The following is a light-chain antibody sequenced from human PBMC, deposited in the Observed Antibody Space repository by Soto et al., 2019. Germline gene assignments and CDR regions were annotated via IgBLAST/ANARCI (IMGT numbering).Light chain of an antibody. CDR1: QSLLHSNGDNY. CDR2: LGF. CDR3: LQALHTPRP. Sequence: DIVMTQSPLSLPVTPGEPASISCRSRQSLLHSNGDNYLDWYLQKPGQSPQFLIYLGFNRSSGVPDRYSGSGSGTDFTLRFSRVEAGDVGVYSCLQALHTPRPFGQGTKVEI. J-gene: IGKJ1*01. V-gene: IGKV2-28*01.